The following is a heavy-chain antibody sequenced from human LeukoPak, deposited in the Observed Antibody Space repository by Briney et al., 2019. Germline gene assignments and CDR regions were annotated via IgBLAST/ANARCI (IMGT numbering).Heavy chain of an antibody. Sequence: SETLSLTCTVSGGSISSSSYYWGWIRQPPGKGLEWIGSIYYSGSTYYNPSLKSRVTISVDTSQNQFSLKLSSVTAADTAVHYCARREYGTNNWFDPWGQGTLVTVSS. D-gene: IGHD2/OR15-2a*01. CDR2: IYYSGST. V-gene: IGHV4-39*01. CDR1: GGSISSSSYY. CDR3: ARREYGTNNWFDP. J-gene: IGHJ5*02.